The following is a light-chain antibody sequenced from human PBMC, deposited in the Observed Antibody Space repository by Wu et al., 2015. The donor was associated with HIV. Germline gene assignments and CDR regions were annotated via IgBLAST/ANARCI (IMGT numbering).Light chain of an antibody. CDR1: QSVSNNY. V-gene: IGKV3D-20*02. J-gene: IGKJ4*01. Sequence: EIVLTQSPGTLSLSPGERASLSCRASQSVSNNYLAWYQQKPGQAPRLLIYDASNRATGIPARFSGSGSGTDFTLTISSLEPEDFAVYYCQQRTNWPLTFGGGTKGGDQT. CDR2: DAS. CDR3: QQRTNWPLT.